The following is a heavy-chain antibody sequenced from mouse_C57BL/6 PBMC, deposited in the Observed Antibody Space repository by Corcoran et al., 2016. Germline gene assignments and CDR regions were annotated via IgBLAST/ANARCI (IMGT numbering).Heavy chain of an antibody. D-gene: IGHD2-1*01. Sequence: EVQLQQSGPVLVKPGASVKMSCKASGYTFTDYYMNWVKQSHGKSLEWIGVINPYNGGTSYNQKFKGKATLTVDKSSSTAYMELNSLTSEDSAVYYCARGGYYGNYFDYWGQGTTLTVSS. CDR1: GYTFTDYY. CDR2: INPYNGGT. CDR3: ARGGYYGNYFDY. V-gene: IGHV1-19*01. J-gene: IGHJ2*01.